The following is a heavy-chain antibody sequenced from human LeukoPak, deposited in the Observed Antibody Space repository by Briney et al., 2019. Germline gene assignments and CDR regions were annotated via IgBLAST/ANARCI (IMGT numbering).Heavy chain of an antibody. CDR3: ARGAWGKGFDY. D-gene: IGHD3-16*01. V-gene: IGHV1-69*04. J-gene: IGHJ4*02. CDR2: IIPILGIA. Sequence: ASVKVSCKASGGTFSSYAISWVRQAPGQGLEWTGRIIPILGIANYAQKFQGRVTITADKSTSTAYMELSSLRSEDTAVYYCARGAWGKGFDYWGQGTLVTVSS. CDR1: GGTFSSYA.